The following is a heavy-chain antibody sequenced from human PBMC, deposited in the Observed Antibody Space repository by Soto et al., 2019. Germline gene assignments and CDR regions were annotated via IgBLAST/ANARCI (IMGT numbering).Heavy chain of an antibody. Sequence: PSETLSLTCAVSGYSISSGYYWGWIRQPPGKGLEWIGSIYHSGSAYYNPSLKSRVTISVDTSKNQFSLKLSSVTAADTAVYYCASKSHYSSSWYSYYFDYWGQGTLVTVSS. V-gene: IGHV4-38-2*01. CDR1: GYSISSGYY. CDR3: ASKSHYSSSWYSYYFDY. D-gene: IGHD6-13*01. CDR2: IYHSGSA. J-gene: IGHJ4*02.